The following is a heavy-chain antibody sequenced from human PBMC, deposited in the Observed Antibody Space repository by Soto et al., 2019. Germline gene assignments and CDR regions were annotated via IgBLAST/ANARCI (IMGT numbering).Heavy chain of an antibody. V-gene: IGHV4-4*02. CDR2: VHHSGST. D-gene: IGHD7-27*01. CDR3: AKNPGDP. Sequence: QVQLQESGPGLVKPSGTLSLTCAVSGASISSSNWWSWVRQPPGKGLEWIGEVHHSGSTNYNPSLNSRVTISIDKSKNQFSLNLSSVTAADTAVYYCAKNPGDPWGQGTLGTGSS. J-gene: IGHJ5*02. CDR1: GASISSSNW.